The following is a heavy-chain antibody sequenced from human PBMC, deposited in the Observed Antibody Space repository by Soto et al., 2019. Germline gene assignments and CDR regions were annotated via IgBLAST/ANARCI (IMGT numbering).Heavy chain of an antibody. CDR2: IYYSGST. V-gene: IGHV4-59*12. Sequence: SETLSLTCTVSGGSISSYYWSWIRQPPGKGLEWIGYIYYSGSTYYNPSLKSRVTISVDTSKNQFSLRLSSVTAADTAVYYCARDQGSELDFWSGYRLRNYYYGMDVWGQGTTVTVSS. CDR1: GGSISSYY. D-gene: IGHD3-3*01. J-gene: IGHJ6*02. CDR3: ARDQGSELDFWSGYRLRNYYYGMDV.